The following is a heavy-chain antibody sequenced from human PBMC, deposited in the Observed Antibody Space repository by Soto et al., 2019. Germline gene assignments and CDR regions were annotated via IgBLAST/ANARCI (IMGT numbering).Heavy chain of an antibody. Sequence: GASVKVSCKVSGYTLTELSMHWVRQAPGKGLEWMGGFDPEDGETIYAQKFQGRVTVTEDTSTDTAYMELSSLRSEDTAVYYCATAHYDFWSGYKGNNWFDPWGQGTLVTVSS. V-gene: IGHV1-24*01. CDR2: FDPEDGET. CDR1: GYTLTELS. D-gene: IGHD3-3*01. CDR3: ATAHYDFWSGYKGNNWFDP. J-gene: IGHJ5*02.